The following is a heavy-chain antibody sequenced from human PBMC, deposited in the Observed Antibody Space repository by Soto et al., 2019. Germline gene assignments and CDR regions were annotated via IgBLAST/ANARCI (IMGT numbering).Heavy chain of an antibody. CDR3: ASSVLVTSTMNYFDL. D-gene: IGHD4-4*01. CDR2: IYPGDSDT. Sequence: GESLKISCQASGYSFSNYWIAWVRQMPGEGLEWLGIIYPGDSDTRYSPSFQGQVTISADKSIKTTYLQWSSLKASDTAIYYCASSVLVTSTMNYFDLWGQGTLVTVSS. CDR1: GYSFSNYW. V-gene: IGHV5-51*01. J-gene: IGHJ4*02.